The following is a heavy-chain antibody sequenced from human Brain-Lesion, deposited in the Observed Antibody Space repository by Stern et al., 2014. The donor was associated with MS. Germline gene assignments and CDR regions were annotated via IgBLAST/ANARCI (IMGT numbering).Heavy chain of an antibody. CDR3: ATLSPGAGGNYYRHFDY. J-gene: IGHJ4*02. D-gene: IGHD1-26*01. Sequence: QVQLGQSGAEVKKPGASVKVSCKVSGYTLTELSMHWVRQAPRKGLEWMGGFDPEDGETIYAQKFQGRVTMTEDTSTDTAYMELSSLISEDTAVYYCATLSPGAGGNYYRHFDYWGQGTLVTVSS. V-gene: IGHV1-24*01. CDR2: FDPEDGET. CDR1: GYTLTELS.